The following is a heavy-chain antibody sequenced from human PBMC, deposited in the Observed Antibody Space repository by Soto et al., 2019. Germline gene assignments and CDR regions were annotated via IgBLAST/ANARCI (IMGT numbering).Heavy chain of an antibody. J-gene: IGHJ3*02. CDR2: IIPILGIA. D-gene: IGHD3-10*01. V-gene: IGHV1-69*08. Sequence: QVQLVQSGAEVKKPGSSVKVSCKASGGTFSSYTISWVRQAPGQGLEWMGRIIPILGIANYAQKVQSRVRINADKSKSTAYMGLSSLRSEETAVNYCARELPITMVRGAPAAKAFHIWGQGTMVTVSS. CDR1: GGTFSSYT. CDR3: ARELPITMVRGAPAAKAFHI.